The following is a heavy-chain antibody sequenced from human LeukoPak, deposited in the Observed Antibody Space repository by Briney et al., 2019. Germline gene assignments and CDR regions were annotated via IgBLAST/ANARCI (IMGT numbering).Heavy chain of an antibody. D-gene: IGHD5-12*01. J-gene: IGHJ6*03. CDR3: ARDPPERGYSGYDLGYYYYMDV. V-gene: IGHV1-69*05. Sequence: GSSVKASCKDTRGIFSSYAISWVRQAPGQGLEWMGRIIPIFGTANYAQKFQGRVTITTDESTSTAYMELSSLRSEDTAVYYCARDPPERGYSGYDLGYYYYMDVWGKGTTVTVSS. CDR1: RGIFSSYA. CDR2: IIPIFGTA.